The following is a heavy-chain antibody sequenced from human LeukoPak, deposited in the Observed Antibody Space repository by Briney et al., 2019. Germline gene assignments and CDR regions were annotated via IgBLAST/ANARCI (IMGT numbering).Heavy chain of an antibody. CDR3: AREDSGSYSV. Sequence: SVKVSCKASEGTFSSYAISWVRQVPGQGLEWMGGIIPIFGTANYAQKFQGRVTITTDESTSTAYMELSSLRSEDTAVYYCAREDSGSYSVWGQGTLVTVSS. D-gene: IGHD1-26*01. CDR1: EGTFSSYA. V-gene: IGHV1-69*05. CDR2: IIPIFGTA. J-gene: IGHJ4*02.